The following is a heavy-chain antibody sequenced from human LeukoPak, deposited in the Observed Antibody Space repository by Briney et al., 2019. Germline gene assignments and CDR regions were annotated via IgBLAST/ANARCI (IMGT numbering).Heavy chain of an antibody. CDR2: ISGSGGSI. J-gene: IGHJ4*02. D-gene: IGHD1-14*01. Sequence: GGPLRLSCAASGFTFSSCAMSWVRQAPGKGLEWVSVISGSGGSIYYGDSLKGRFSISRDNSKNMLYLQMNSLRVEDTAVYYCAKLPEEHLNLDYWGQGTLVTVSS. V-gene: IGHV3-23*01. CDR1: GFTFSSCA. CDR3: AKLPEEHLNLDY.